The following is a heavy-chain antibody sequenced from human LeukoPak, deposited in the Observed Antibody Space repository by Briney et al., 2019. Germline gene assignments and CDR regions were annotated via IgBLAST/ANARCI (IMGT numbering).Heavy chain of an antibody. Sequence: TSENLSLTCTVSGGSISSYYWSWIRQPAGKGLEWIGLIYTSGSTNYNPSLKSRVTMSVDTSKNQFSLKLSSVTAADTAVYYCARVSGKYSLDYWGQGTLVTVSS. J-gene: IGHJ4*02. CDR1: GGSISSYY. CDR3: ARVSGKYSLDY. CDR2: IYTSGST. V-gene: IGHV4-4*07. D-gene: IGHD2-15*01.